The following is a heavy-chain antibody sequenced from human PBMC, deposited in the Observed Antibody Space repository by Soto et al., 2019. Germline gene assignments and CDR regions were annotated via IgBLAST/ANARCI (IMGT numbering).Heavy chain of an antibody. J-gene: IGHJ3*02. Sequence: EVQLVESGGGLVQPGGSLRLSCAASGFTFSSYSMNWVRQAPGKGLEWVSYISSSSSTIYYADSVKGRFTISRDNAKNSLYLQMNSLRDEDTAVYYCARDHYSSSWYPYAFDIWGQGTMVTVSS. CDR3: ARDHYSSSWYPYAFDI. V-gene: IGHV3-48*02. D-gene: IGHD6-13*01. CDR1: GFTFSSYS. CDR2: ISSSSSTI.